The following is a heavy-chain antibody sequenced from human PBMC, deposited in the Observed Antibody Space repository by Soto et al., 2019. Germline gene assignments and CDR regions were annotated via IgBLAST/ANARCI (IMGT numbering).Heavy chain of an antibody. Sequence: SETLSLTCAVSGDSISSGDNSWSWIRQPPGKGLEWIGYIYRSGSTFYNPSLKSRVTLSVDTSKDQFSLSLRSLTAADTALYYCARGLGYCSTTTCTEDWFDPWGPGILVTVSS. CDR1: GDSISSGDNS. J-gene: IGHJ5*02. CDR2: IYRSGST. V-gene: IGHV4-30-2*01. CDR3: ARGLGYCSTTTCTEDWFDP. D-gene: IGHD2-2*01.